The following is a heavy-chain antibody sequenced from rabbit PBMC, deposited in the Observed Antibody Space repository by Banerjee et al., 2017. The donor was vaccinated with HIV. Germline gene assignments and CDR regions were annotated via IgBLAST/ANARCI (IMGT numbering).Heavy chain of an antibody. J-gene: IGHJ4*01. D-gene: IGHD6-1*01. CDR2: INTISFNT. CDR3: ARIYGYAGYAYADNL. CDR1: GFSFSNGYV. Sequence: QEQLEESGGDLVKPEGSLTLTCTASGFSFSNGYVMCWVRQAPGKGLEWIACINTISFNTVYATWAKGRFTISKTSSTTVTLQMTSLTAADTATYFCARIYGYAGYAYADNLWGPGTLVTVS. V-gene: IGHV1S45*01.